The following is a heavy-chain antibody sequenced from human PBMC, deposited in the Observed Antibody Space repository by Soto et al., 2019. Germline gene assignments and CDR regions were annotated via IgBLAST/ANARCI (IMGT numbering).Heavy chain of an antibody. CDR2: ISYDGSNK. CDR3: AKEPPGMVRGVAFDI. J-gene: IGHJ3*02. V-gene: IGHV3-30*18. Sequence: GGSLRLSCAASGFTFSSYGMHWVRQAPGKGLEWVAVISYDGSNKYYADSVKGRFTISRDNSKNTLYLQMNSLRAEDTAVYYCAKEPPGMVRGVAFDIWGQGTMVTVSS. CDR1: GFTFSSYG. D-gene: IGHD3-10*01.